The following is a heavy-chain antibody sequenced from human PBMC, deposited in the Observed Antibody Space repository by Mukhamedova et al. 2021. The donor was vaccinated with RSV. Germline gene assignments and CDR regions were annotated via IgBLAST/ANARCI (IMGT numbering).Heavy chain of an antibody. D-gene: IGHD5/OR15-5a*01. V-gene: IGHV3-11*01. CDR3: VSVARRAAP. Sequence: GKGLEWLSYISVSGADRNYADSVRGRFTISRDNAKKLVYFQMNSLRDADTAIYYCVSVARRAAPWGQGVRATVSS. J-gene: IGHJ5*02. CDR2: ISVSGADR.